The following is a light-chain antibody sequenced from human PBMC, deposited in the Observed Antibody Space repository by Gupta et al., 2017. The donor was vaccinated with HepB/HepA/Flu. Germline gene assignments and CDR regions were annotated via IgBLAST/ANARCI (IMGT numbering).Light chain of an antibody. V-gene: IGKV3-20*01. CDR2: GAS. Sequence: EIVLTQSPGTLALSPGERATLSCRASQSVSSSYLAWYQQKPGQAPRLLIYGASSRATGIPDRFSGSGCGTDFTLTISSLEQEDFAVYYCQQYGRSPSFTFGHGTKVDIK. CDR1: QSVSSSY. J-gene: IGKJ3*01. CDR3: QQYGRSPSFT.